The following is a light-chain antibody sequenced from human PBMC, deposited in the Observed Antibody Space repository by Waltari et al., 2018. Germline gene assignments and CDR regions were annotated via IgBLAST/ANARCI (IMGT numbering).Light chain of an antibody. Sequence: QSVLTQPPSVSGAPGQRVTISCTGSSSNIGAGYDVHWYQQLPGTAPKLPIYGNSNRPSGGPGRVSGSKCGTSASLAITGLQAEDEADYYCQSYDSSLSGYVFGTGTKVTVL. CDR1: SSNIGAGYD. CDR3: QSYDSSLSGYV. CDR2: GNS. V-gene: IGLV1-40*01. J-gene: IGLJ1*01.